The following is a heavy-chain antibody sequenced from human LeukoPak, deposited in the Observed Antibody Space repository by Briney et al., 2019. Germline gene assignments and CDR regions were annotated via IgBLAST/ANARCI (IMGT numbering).Heavy chain of an antibody. CDR3: VRGNYYSYNWFDP. CDR2: IYTSGST. V-gene: IGHV4-61*02. J-gene: IGHJ5*02. CDR1: GGSISSGSYY. D-gene: IGHD2-21*02. Sequence: SETLSLTCTVSGGSISSGSYYWSWIRQPAGKGLEWIGRIYTSGSTNYNPSLKSRVTISVDTSKNQFSLKLSSVTAADTAVYYCVRGNYYSYNWFDPWGQGTLVTVSS.